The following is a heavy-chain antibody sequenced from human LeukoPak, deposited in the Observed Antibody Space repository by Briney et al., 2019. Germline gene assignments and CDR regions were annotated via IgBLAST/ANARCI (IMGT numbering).Heavy chain of an antibody. CDR1: GFTFSDYG. J-gene: IGHJ4*02. CDR2: ISYDGGNK. Sequence: PGGSLRLSCAASGFTFSDYGMHWVRQAPGKGLEWVALISYDGGNKFYADSVRDRFTISRDNSKNTLFLQVNSLRIEDTAVYYCAKVFEVRGARRPKDYWGQGTLVNVSS. D-gene: IGHD3-10*01. V-gene: IGHV3-30*18. CDR3: AKVFEVRGARRPKDY.